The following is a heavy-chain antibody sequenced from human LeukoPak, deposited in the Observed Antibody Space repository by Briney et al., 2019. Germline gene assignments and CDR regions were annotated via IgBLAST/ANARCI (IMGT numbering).Heavy chain of an antibody. D-gene: IGHD5-18*01. Sequence: ASVKVSCKASGYTFTSYYMHWVRQAPGQGLEWMGIINPSGGSTSYAQKFQGRVTMTRDTSTSTVYMELSSLRSEDTAVYYCARDRRLTTWMQLWLLDYWGQGTLVTVSS. CDR3: ARDRRLTTWMQLWLLDY. V-gene: IGHV1-46*01. CDR1: GYTFTSYY. J-gene: IGHJ4*02. CDR2: INPSGGST.